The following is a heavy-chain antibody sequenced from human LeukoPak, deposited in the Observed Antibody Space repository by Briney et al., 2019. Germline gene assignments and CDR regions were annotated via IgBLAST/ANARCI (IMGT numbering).Heavy chain of an antibody. Sequence: GGSLRLSCATSGFTVSDNYMSWVRRAPGKGLEWVSVIYSGGSTFYADSVKGRFTISRDSSKNTLYLQMNSLRGEDTAVYYCARDLLTVVAATRGFDYWGQGTLVTVSS. D-gene: IGHD2-15*01. J-gene: IGHJ4*02. CDR3: ARDLLTVVAATRGFDY. CDR2: IYSGGST. V-gene: IGHV3-66*01. CDR1: GFTVSDNY.